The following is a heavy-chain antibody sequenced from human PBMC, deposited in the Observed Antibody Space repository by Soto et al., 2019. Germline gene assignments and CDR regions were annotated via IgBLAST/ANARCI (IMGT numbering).Heavy chain of an antibody. D-gene: IGHD1-26*01. CDR1: GYTFTSYG. CDR2: ISAYNGNT. J-gene: IGHJ4*02. Sequence: QVQLVQSGAEVKKPGASVKVSCKASGYTFTSYGIIWVRQAPGQGLEWMGWISAYNGNTHYAQKLQGRFTMSNDTSSSTAYRELRSLRSDDRAVYYCARDRGSYALDYWRQGTLDTVSS. CDR3: ARDRGSYALDY. V-gene: IGHV1-18*01.